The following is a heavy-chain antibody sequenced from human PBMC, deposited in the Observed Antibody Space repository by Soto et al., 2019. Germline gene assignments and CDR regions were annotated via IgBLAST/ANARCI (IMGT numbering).Heavy chain of an antibody. CDR2: IYYSGST. CDR3: ARGLSIPGRPGSRWFDP. Sequence: SETLSLTCTVSGGSTSDSHSYWSWIRQPPGKGLEWIGYIYYSGSTYYNPSLRSRVTISVDTSKNQFSLNLTSVTAADTAVFYCARGLSIPGRPGSRWFDPWGQGTPVTVSS. J-gene: IGHJ5*02. V-gene: IGHV4-59*01. D-gene: IGHD6-6*01. CDR1: GGSTSDSHSY.